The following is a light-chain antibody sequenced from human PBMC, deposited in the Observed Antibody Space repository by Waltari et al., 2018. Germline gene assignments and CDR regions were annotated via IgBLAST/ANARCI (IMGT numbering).Light chain of an antibody. V-gene: IGLV1-40*01. J-gene: IGLJ2*01. CDR3: QSYDTTLSAVV. CDR2: SFS. Sequence: QSVLTQPPSVSGAPGQRVTISCSGTKSNIGADFDVHWYQQVPGTAPKLLLHSFSNRPYGVSDRCSGFKYGASASLVITGLQAEDEAMYYCQSYDTTLSAVVFGGGTRLTV. CDR1: KSNIGADFD.